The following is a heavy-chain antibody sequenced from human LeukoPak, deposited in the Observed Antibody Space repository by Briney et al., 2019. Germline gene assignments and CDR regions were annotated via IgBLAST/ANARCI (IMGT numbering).Heavy chain of an antibody. Sequence: GGSLRLSCAASGFTFSSYGMHWVRQAPGKGLEWVAFIRYDGSNKYYADSVKGRFTISRDNSKNTLYLQMNSLRAEDTAVYYCAKDSRYYGRGRDAFDIWGQGTMVTVSS. CDR1: GFTFSSYG. D-gene: IGHD1-26*01. J-gene: IGHJ3*02. CDR3: AKDSRYYGRGRDAFDI. CDR2: IRYDGSNK. V-gene: IGHV3-30*02.